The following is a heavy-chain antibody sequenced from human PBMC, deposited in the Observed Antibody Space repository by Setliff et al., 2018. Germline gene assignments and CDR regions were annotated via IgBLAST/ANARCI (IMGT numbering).Heavy chain of an antibody. CDR3: ARTSGSGSSLLPNFSDP. V-gene: IGHV4-38-2*01. CDR1: GYSISSGYY. CDR2: IYHSGST. J-gene: IGHJ5*02. Sequence: PSETLSLTCAVSGYSISSGYYWGWIRQPPGKGLGWIGIIYHSGSTYYNPSLKSRVTISVDTSKNQFSLKLSSVTAADTAVYYCARTSGSGSSLLPNFSDPWGQGTLVTVSS. D-gene: IGHD3-10*01.